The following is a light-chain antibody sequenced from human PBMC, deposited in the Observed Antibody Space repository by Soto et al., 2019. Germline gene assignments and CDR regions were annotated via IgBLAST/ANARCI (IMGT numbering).Light chain of an antibody. CDR3: CSYTSSSTYV. CDR1: SSDVGGSNY. J-gene: IGLJ1*01. CDR2: DVR. Sequence: QSALTQPASVSGSPGQSITISCTGTSSDVGGSNYVSWYQQHPGTAPKLMIYDVRNRPSGVSNRFSGSKSGDTASLTISGLQAEDEADYYCCSYTSSSTYVFGTGTRSPS. V-gene: IGLV2-14*03.